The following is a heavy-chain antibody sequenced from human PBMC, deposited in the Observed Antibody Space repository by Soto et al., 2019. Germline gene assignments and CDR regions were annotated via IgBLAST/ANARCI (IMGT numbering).Heavy chain of an antibody. J-gene: IGHJ4*02. CDR1: GFTFSSYS. V-gene: IGHV3-48*01. D-gene: IGHD5-12*01. CDR3: ARGPRGPYF. Sequence: GGSLRLSCAASGFTFSSYSMNWVRQAPGKGLEWVSYISSSSSTIYYADSVKGRFTISRDNAKNSLYLQMNSLRAEDTAVYYCARGPRGPYFWGQGTRVTVSS. CDR2: ISSSSSTI.